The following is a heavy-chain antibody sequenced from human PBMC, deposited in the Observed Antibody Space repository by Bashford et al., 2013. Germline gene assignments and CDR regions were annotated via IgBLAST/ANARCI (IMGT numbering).Heavy chain of an antibody. D-gene: IGHD6-19*01. CDR2: TSYSGNN. CDR3: ARGHSSGWSRRYYYGMDV. V-gene: IGHV4-39*01. CDR1: GASVSSAASY. Sequence: SETLSLTCSVSGASVSSAASYWGWIRQPPGKGLEWIGRTSYSGNNYNNPSLRGRVTISVDTSKNQFSLHLTSVTAADTAVYYCARGHSSGWSRRYYYGMDVWGQGTTVTVSS. J-gene: IGHJ6*02.